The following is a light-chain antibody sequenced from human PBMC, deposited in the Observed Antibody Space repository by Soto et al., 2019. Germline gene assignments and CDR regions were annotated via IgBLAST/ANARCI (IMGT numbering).Light chain of an antibody. Sequence: EIVLTQCPRPLCLCPWARAPLSXAASQSVSSSYLAWYQQKPGQAPRLLIYGASSRATGIPDRFSGSGSGTEFTLSISSLQSEDFAVYYCQQYNSWPPITFGQGTRLEIK. CDR3: QQYNSWPPIT. J-gene: IGKJ5*01. CDR1: QSVSSSY. CDR2: GAS. V-gene: IGKV3-20*01.